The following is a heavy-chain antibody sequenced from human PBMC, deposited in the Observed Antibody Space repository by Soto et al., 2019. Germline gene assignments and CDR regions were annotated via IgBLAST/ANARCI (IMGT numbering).Heavy chain of an antibody. CDR2: IIPIFGTA. CDR3: ARKMGGGYSDGTTYYYYYYGMDV. CDR1: GGTFSSYA. V-gene: IGHV1-69*01. J-gene: IGHJ6*02. D-gene: IGHD5-18*01. Sequence: QVQLVQSGAEVKKPGSSVKVSCKASGGTFSSYAISWVRQAPGQGLEWMGGIIPIFGTANYAQKFQGRVTITADESTSTAYMELSSLRSEDTAVYYCARKMGGGYSDGTTYYYYYYGMDVWGQGTTVTVSS.